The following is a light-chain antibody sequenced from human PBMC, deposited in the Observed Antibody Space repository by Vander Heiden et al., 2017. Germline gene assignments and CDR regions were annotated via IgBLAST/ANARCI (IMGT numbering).Light chain of an antibody. CDR2: KDS. CDR3: QSADSRGTCVV. J-gene: IGLJ2*01. CDR1: ALPKQY. Sequence: SYALTQPPSVSVSPGQTARITCSGDALPKQYAYWYQQKPGEDPVLVIYKDSERPSGIPERFSGSSSGTTVTVTISGVQAEDEADYYCQSADSRGTCVVFGGGTKLIVL. V-gene: IGLV3-25*03.